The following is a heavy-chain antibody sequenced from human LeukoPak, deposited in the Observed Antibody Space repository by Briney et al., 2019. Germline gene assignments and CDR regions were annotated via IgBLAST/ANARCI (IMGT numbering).Heavy chain of an antibody. CDR1: GGSFSPYY. J-gene: IGHJ4*02. CDR2: INHSGST. V-gene: IGHV4-34*01. CDR3: ARGGSYCGGDCYVDY. Sequence: SETLSLTCAVYGGSFSPYYLSWVRQPPGKGLEWIGEINHSGSTNYNPSLKSRVTISVDTSKNQFSLKLGSVTAADTAVYYCARGGSYCGGDCYVDYWGQGTLVTVSS. D-gene: IGHD2-21*02.